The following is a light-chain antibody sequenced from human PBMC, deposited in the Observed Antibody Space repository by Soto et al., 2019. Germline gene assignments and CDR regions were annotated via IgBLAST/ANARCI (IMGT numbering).Light chain of an antibody. CDR3: GTWDSSRSAVV. CDR2: DNN. J-gene: IGLJ2*01. V-gene: IGLV1-51*01. CDR1: SSNIGNNF. Sequence: QSVLTQPPSVSAAPGQKVTISCSGSSSNIGNNFVSWYQQLPGTAPKLLIYDNNKRPSGIPDRFSVSKSGTSATLGITGLQTGDEAEYDCGTWDSSRSAVVFGGGNKLTVL.